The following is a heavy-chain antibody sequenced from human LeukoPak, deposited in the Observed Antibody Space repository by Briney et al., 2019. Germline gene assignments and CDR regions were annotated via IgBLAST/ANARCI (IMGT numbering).Heavy chain of an antibody. CDR3: ARSPNYYGSGSYYKSGSIPDY. Sequence: HPGGSLRLSCAASGFTFSSYAMHWVRQAPGKGLEWVAVISYDGSNKYYADSVKGRFTISRDNAKNSLYLQMNSLRAEDTAVYYCARSPNYYGSGSYYKSGSIPDYWGQGTLVTVSS. D-gene: IGHD3-10*01. J-gene: IGHJ4*02. V-gene: IGHV3-30-3*01. CDR2: ISYDGSNK. CDR1: GFTFSSYA.